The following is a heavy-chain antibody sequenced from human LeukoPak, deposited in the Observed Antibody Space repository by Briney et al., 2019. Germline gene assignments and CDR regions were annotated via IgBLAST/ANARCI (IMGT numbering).Heavy chain of an antibody. V-gene: IGHV3-74*01. D-gene: IGHD2-8*01. CDR3: ARDLGYCTNGVCHTRFDY. CDR2: INSDGSAT. CDR1: GFSFTNYW. J-gene: IGHJ4*02. Sequence: GGSLRLSCAASGFSFTNYWMHWVRQAPGKGLVWVSHINSDGSATRYADSVKGRFTISRDNAMNTLYLQMNSLRGEDTAVYYCARDLGYCTNGVCHTRFDYWGQGTLVAVSS.